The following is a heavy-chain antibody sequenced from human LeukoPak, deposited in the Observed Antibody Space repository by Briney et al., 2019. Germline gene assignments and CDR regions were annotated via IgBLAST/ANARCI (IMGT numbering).Heavy chain of an antibody. CDR1: EYTFTGYY. Sequence: ASVKVSCKASEYTFTGYYMNWVRQAPGQGLEWMGWINPNSGGTNYAQKFQGRVTMTRDTSISTAYMELSRLRSDDTAVYYCARDLFGVGSEGPFDYWGQGTLVTVSS. V-gene: IGHV1-2*02. CDR3: ARDLFGVGSEGPFDY. J-gene: IGHJ4*02. CDR2: INPNSGGT. D-gene: IGHD3-3*01.